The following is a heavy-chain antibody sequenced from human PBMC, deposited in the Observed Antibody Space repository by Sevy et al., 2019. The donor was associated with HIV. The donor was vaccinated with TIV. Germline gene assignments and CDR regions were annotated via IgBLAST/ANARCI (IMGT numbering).Heavy chain of an antibody. V-gene: IGHV1-18*01. CDR3: ARAHQVPQRQYYYYFGMDV. CDR1: GFIFTNYG. J-gene: IGHJ6*02. Sequence: VSVKVSCKTSGFIFTNYGISWVRQAPGQGPEWMGWINTDTGKTNYAQKVQGRVTMTRDTSTTTAYMEMRNLRSDDTAVYYYARAHQVPQRQYYYYFGMDVWGQGTTVTVSS. D-gene: IGHD2-2*01. CDR2: INTDTGKT.